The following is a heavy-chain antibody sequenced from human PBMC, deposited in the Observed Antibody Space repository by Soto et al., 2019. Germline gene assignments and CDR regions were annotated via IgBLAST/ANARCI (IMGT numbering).Heavy chain of an antibody. CDR3: ARDLYSNYDILTRYRYYYYYYMDV. CDR2: IIPILGIA. D-gene: IGHD3-9*01. J-gene: IGHJ6*03. CDR1: GGTFSSYT. Sequence: QVQLVQCGAEEKKPGSSVKVSCKASGGTFSSYTISWVRQAPGQGHEWMGRIIPILGIANYAQKFQGRVKITADKSTSTAYMELSSLRSEDTAVYDCARDLYSNYDILTRYRYYYYYYMDVGGKGTTVTVSS. V-gene: IGHV1-69*08.